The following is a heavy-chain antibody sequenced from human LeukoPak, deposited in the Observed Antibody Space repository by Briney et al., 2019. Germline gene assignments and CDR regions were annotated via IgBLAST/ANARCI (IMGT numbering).Heavy chain of an antibody. CDR2: INPSGGST. CDR1: GYTFTSHY. CDR3: ARHSPPPEGPYYFDY. Sequence: ASVKVSCKASGYTFTSHYMHWVRQAPGQGLEWMGIINPSGGSTSYAQKFQGRVTMTRDTSTSTVYMELSSLRSEDTAVYYCARHSPPPEGPYYFDYWGQGTLVTVSS. V-gene: IGHV1-46*01. J-gene: IGHJ4*02.